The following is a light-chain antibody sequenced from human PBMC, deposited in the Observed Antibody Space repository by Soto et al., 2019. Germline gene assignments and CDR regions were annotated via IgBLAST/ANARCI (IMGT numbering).Light chain of an antibody. V-gene: IGLV2-14*01. Sequence: QSALTQPAAGSGSPGQSITISCTGTSSDVGGYNYVSWYQQHPGKAPKLMIYDVSNRPSGVSNRFSGSKSSNTASLTISGLQVEDAADYYCSSYTSTSTLCVFGTGTKVTVL. CDR2: DVS. J-gene: IGLJ1*01. CDR3: SSYTSTSTLCV. CDR1: SSDVGGYNY.